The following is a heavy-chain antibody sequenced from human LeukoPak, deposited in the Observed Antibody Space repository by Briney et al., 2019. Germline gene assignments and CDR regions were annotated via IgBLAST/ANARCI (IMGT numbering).Heavy chain of an antibody. CDR3: ARESPSGSYYFDY. CDR1: GFTFSSYE. D-gene: IGHD1-26*01. Sequence: PGGTLRLSCAASGFTFSSYEMNWVRQAPGKGLEWVSYISSSGSTIYYADSVKGRFTIFRDNAKNSLYLQMNSLRAEDTAVYYCARESPSGSYYFDYWGQGTLVTVSS. J-gene: IGHJ4*02. V-gene: IGHV3-48*03. CDR2: ISSSGSTI.